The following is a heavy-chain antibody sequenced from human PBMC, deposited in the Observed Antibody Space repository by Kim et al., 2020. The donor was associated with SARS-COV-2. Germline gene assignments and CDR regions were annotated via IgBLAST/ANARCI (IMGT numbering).Heavy chain of an antibody. J-gene: IGHJ3*02. Sequence: GGSLRLSCAASGFTFSSYWMSWVRQAPGKGLEWVANIKQDGSEKYYVDSVKGRFTISRDNAKNSLYLQMNSLRAEDTAVYYCARVTTFDYVWTLPLEPPLKFLLRDAFDIWGQGTMVTVSS. V-gene: IGHV3-7*01. CDR3: ARVTTFDYVWTLPLEPPLKFLLRDAFDI. CDR1: GFTFSSYW. CDR2: IKQDGSEK. D-gene: IGHD3-16*01.